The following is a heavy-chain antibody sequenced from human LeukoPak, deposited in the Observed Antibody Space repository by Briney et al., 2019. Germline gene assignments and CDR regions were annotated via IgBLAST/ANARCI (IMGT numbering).Heavy chain of an antibody. CDR3: ARAGGGYSSGWGAFDI. Sequence: ASMKVSCKASGYTFTAYYIHWERQAPGQGLEWMGWINPASGGTSYAQKFQGRVTMTSDTSISTAYMELSRLRSDDTAVYFCARAGGGYSSGWGAFDIWGQGTMVTVSS. CDR1: GYTFTAYY. D-gene: IGHD5-18*01. CDR2: INPASGGT. J-gene: IGHJ3*02. V-gene: IGHV1-2*02.